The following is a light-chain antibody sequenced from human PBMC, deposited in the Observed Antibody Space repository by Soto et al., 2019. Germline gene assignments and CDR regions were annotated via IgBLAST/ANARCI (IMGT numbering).Light chain of an antibody. CDR2: AAS. Sequence: DIQMTQSPSSLSASVGDRVTITCRASQSISSYLNWYQQKPGKAPKLLIYAASSLQSGVPSRFSGSVSGTEFTLTISSLQPEDFATYYCQQSYSTPPTTFGGGTKVEIK. V-gene: IGKV1-39*01. J-gene: IGKJ4*01. CDR3: QQSYSTPPTT. CDR1: QSISSY.